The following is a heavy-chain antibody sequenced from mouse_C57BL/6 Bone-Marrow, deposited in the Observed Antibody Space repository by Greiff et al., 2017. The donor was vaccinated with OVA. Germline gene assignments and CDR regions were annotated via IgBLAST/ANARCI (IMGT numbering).Heavy chain of an antibody. Sequence: EVQGVESGGDLVKPGGSLKLSCAASGFTFSSYGMSWVRQTPDKRLEWVATISSGGSYTYYPDSVKGRFTISRDNAKNTLYLHMSSLKSEDTAMYYCARQGGNYDGAMDYWGQGTSVTVSS. CDR2: ISSGGSYT. J-gene: IGHJ4*01. V-gene: IGHV5-6*01. CDR1: GFTFSSYG. CDR3: ARQGGNYDGAMDY. D-gene: IGHD2-1*01.